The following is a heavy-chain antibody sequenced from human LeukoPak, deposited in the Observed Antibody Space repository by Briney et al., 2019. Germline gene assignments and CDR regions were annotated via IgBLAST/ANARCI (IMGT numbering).Heavy chain of an antibody. CDR2: IIPILGIA. D-gene: IGHD3-3*01. Sequence: ASVKVSCKASGGTFSSYAISWVRQAPGQGLEWMGRIIPILGIANYAQKFQGRVTITADKSTSTAYMELSSLRSEDTAVYYCARGGDYDFWSGYYNLNWFDPWGQGTLVTVSS. CDR1: GGTFSSYA. J-gene: IGHJ5*02. CDR3: ARGGDYDFWSGYYNLNWFDP. V-gene: IGHV1-69*04.